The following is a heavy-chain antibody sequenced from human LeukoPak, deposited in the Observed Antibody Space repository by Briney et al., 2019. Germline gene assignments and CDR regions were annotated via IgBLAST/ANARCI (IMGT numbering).Heavy chain of an antibody. J-gene: IGHJ6*03. CDR1: GFTFSSRDW. D-gene: IGHD3-10*01. V-gene: IGHV3-48*03. CDR2: ISSSGSII. Sequence: GGSLRLSCVASGFTFSSRDWMTWVRQAPGKGLEWVSYISSSGSIIYYADSVKGRFTISRDNAKNSLYLQMNSLRAEDTAVYYCARALLLWFGEDLYMDVWGKGTTVTISS. CDR3: ARALLLWFGEDLYMDV.